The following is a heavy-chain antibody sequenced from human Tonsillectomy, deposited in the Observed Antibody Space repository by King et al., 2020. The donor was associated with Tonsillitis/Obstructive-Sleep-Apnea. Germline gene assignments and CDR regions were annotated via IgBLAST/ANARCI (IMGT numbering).Heavy chain of an antibody. CDR2: IYYSGST. V-gene: IGHV4-31*03. CDR3: ARDAAPIDDAFDI. D-gene: IGHD3-22*01. CDR1: GGSISSGGYY. J-gene: IGHJ3*02. Sequence: VQLQESGTGLVKPSQTLSLNCTVSGGSISSGGYYWSWIRQHPGKGLEWIGYIYYSGSTYYNPSLKSRVTISVDTSKNQFSLKLSSVTAADTAVYYCARDAAPIDDAFDIWGQGTMVTVSS.